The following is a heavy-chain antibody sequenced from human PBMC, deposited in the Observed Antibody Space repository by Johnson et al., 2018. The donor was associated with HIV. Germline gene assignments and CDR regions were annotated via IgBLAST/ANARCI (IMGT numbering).Heavy chain of an antibody. CDR3: ARSRWGSTLGALDI. J-gene: IGHJ3*02. D-gene: IGHD1-26*01. CDR1: GFSSYD. CDR2: IGTGGDT. V-gene: IGHV3-13*01. Sequence: VQLVESGGGVVRPGGSLRLSCAASGFSSYDIHWVRQATGKGLEWVSGIGTGGDTHYPDSVKGRFTISRENAKNSVYLQMNSLRAGDTAVYYCARSRWGSTLGALDIWGQGTMVTVSS.